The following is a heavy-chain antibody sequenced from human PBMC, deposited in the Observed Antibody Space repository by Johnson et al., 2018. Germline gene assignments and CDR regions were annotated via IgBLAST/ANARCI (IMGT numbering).Heavy chain of an antibody. Sequence: VQLVQSGGGLVKPGGSLRLSCAASGFTFSSYSMNWVRQAPGKGLEWVSSISSSSSYIYYADSVKGRFTISRDNAKNSLYLQMNSLRAEDTAVYYRARNYESSGYVDYWGQGTLVTVSS. CDR2: ISSSSSYI. J-gene: IGHJ4*02. CDR1: GFTFSSYS. V-gene: IGHV3-21*01. CDR3: ARNYESSGYVDY. D-gene: IGHD3-22*01.